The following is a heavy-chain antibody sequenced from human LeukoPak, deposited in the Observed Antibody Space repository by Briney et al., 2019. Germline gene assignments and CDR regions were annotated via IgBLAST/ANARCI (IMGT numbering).Heavy chain of an antibody. J-gene: IGHJ4*02. Sequence: SETLSLTCTVSGGSISSYYWSWIRQPAGKGLEWIGRIYTSGSTNYNPSLKSRVTMSVDTSKNQFSLKLSSVTAADTAVYYSAWSMITFGGVIVNDYWGQGTPVTVSS. CDR2: IYTSGST. D-gene: IGHD3-16*02. CDR1: GGSISSYY. CDR3: AWSMITFGGVIVNDY. V-gene: IGHV4-4*07.